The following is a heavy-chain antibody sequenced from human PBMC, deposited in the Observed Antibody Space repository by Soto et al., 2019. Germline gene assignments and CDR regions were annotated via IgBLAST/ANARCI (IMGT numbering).Heavy chain of an antibody. CDR2: IYHSGTT. Sequence: SETLSLTCTVSGGSISSGGYYWSWIRQHPGKGLEWIGYIYHSGTTYYNPSLKSRVTISVDTSKKQFSLKLSSVTVADTAVYYCARYSNYNALDVWGQGTTGTVSS. V-gene: IGHV4-31*03. D-gene: IGHD2-21*01. CDR3: ARYSNYNALDV. J-gene: IGHJ6*02. CDR1: GGSISSGGYY.